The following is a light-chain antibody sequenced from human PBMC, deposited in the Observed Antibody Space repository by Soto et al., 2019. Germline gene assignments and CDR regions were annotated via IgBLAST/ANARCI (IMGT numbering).Light chain of an antibody. Sequence: QSVLTQPPSASGTHGQRVTISCSGGSSNVGTNIVNWYQQLPGTAPKLLIYNNNQRPSGVPDRFSGSKSGTSASLAISGLQSEDEADYYCAAWDDSLNGVLFGGGTKVTVL. J-gene: IGLJ2*01. V-gene: IGLV1-44*01. CDR1: SSNVGTNI. CDR2: NNN. CDR3: AAWDDSLNGVL.